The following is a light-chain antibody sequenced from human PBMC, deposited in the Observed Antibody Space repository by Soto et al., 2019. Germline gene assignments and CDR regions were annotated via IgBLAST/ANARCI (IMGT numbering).Light chain of an antibody. V-gene: IGKV1-33*01. CDR3: QQYDNLPLT. CDR1: QDISNY. CDR2: DAS. J-gene: IGKJ4*01. Sequence: DIQMTQSPSSLSASVGDRVTITCQASQDISNYLNWYQQKPGKAPKLLIYDASNLETGVPSRFSGSGSGKDVTFTISSLQPEDIATYYCQQYDNLPLTFGGGTKVEIK.